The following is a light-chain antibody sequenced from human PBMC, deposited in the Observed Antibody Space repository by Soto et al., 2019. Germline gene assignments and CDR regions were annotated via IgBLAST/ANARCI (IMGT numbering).Light chain of an antibody. J-gene: IGLJ1*01. CDR1: SSDVGSYNR. Sequence: QSALTQPPSVSGSPGQSVTISCTGTSSDVGSYNRVSWYQQPPGTAPKLVISEVSNRPSGVPDRFSGSKSGNTASLTISGLQAEDEADYYCSSYTSSITYVFGTGTKLTVL. CDR3: SSYTSSITYV. V-gene: IGLV2-18*02. CDR2: EVS.